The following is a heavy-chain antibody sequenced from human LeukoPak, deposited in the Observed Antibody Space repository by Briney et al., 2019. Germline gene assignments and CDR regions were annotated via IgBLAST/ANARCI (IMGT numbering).Heavy chain of an antibody. CDR3: ARGTIAAAGYYYFDY. J-gene: IGHJ4*02. D-gene: IGHD6-13*01. CDR2: IKQDGSEK. CDR1: GFTLSDHY. V-gene: IGHV3-7*04. Sequence: GGSLRLSCAASGFTLSDHYMDWVRQAPGKGLEWVANIKQDGSEKYYVDSVKGRFTISRDNAKNSLYLQMNSLRAEDTAVYYCARGTIAAAGYYYFDYWGQGTQVTVSS.